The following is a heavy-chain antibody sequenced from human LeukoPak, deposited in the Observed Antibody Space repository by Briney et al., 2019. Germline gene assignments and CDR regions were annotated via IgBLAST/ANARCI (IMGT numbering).Heavy chain of an antibody. Sequence: GASVKVSCKASGYTFTDYYMHWVRQAPGQGLEWMGWINPHSGGTDHAQKFQGRVTMTRDTSISTAYMELSRLRSEDTAVYYCLIAVAGTSWECFDYWGQGTLVTVSS. J-gene: IGHJ4*02. CDR1: GYTFTDYY. V-gene: IGHV1-2*02. D-gene: IGHD6-19*01. CDR2: INPHSGGT. CDR3: LIAVAGTSWECFDY.